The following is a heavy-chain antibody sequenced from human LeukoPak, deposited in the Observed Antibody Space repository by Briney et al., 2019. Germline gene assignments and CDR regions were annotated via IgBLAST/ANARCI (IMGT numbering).Heavy chain of an antibody. CDR3: ARGRNIEMTTMSGGSDY. V-gene: IGHV1-2*02. Sequence: ASVTVSCKASGYTFTDYYMHWVRQAPGQGLEWMGWLNPNSGDTNYAQKFQGRVSMTRDTSISTAYMDLSDLRSDDTAVYYCARGRNIEMTTMSGGSDYWGQRTLVTVSS. CDR1: GYTFTDYY. CDR2: LNPNSGDT. J-gene: IGHJ4*02. D-gene: IGHD5-24*01.